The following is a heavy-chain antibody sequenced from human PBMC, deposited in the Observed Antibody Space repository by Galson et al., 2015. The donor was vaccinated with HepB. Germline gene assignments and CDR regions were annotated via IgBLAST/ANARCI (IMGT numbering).Heavy chain of an antibody. CDR2: IKEDETEK. J-gene: IGHJ4*02. CDR3: ARRYFDY. CDR1: GFTFSNYW. Sequence: SLRLSCAASGFTFSNYWMQWVRQAPGKGLEWVANIKEDETEKWYVDSVKGRFTISRNNAKNSLYLQMNNLRAEDTAVYYCARRYFDYWGQGTLVTVSS. V-gene: IGHV3-7*01.